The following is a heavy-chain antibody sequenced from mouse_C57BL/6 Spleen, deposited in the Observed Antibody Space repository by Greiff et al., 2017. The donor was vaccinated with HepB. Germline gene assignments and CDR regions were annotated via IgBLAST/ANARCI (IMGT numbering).Heavy chain of an antibody. CDR1: GFSLTSYG. CDR2: IWSGGST. J-gene: IGHJ4*01. V-gene: IGHV2-4*01. CDR3: AKGMIYDGYYDAMDY. D-gene: IGHD2-3*01. Sequence: QVQLQQSGPGLVQPSQSLSITCTVSGFSLTSYGVHWVRQPPGKGLEWLGVIWSGGSTDYNAAFISRLSISKDNSKSQVFFKMNSLQADDTAIYYCAKGMIYDGYYDAMDYWGQGTSVTVSS.